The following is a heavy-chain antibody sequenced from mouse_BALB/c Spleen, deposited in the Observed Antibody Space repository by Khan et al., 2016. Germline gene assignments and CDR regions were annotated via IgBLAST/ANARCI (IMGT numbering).Heavy chain of an antibody. D-gene: IGHD1-2*01. Sequence: EVQLQESGPGLVKPSQSLSLTCTVTGYSITSDYAWNWIRQFPGNKLEWMGYIRYSGSTTYNPSLKSRISITRDTSKNQFFLQLSSVTTEDTATYYCTRSPTATRYFDVWGAGTTVTGAS. CDR3: TRSPTATRYFDV. J-gene: IGHJ1*01. V-gene: IGHV3-2*02. CDR2: IRYSGST. CDR1: GYSITSDYA.